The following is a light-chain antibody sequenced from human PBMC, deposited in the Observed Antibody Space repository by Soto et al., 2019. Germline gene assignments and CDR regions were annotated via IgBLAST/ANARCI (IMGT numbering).Light chain of an antibody. V-gene: IGLV1-40*01. CDR1: SSNIGAGYD. J-gene: IGLJ1*01. Sequence: QSVLTQPPSVSGAPGQRVTISCTGSSSNIGAGYDVHWYQQLPGTAPKLLIYGNSNRPSGVPDRFSGSKSGTSASLAITGXQAEDEADYYCQSYDSSLSXXYVFGTGT. CDR3: QSYDSSLSXXYV. CDR2: GNS.